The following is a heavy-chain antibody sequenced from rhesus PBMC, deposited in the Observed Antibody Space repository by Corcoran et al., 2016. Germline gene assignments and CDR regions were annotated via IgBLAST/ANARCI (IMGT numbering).Heavy chain of an antibody. V-gene: IGHV4-65*01. CDR1: GGSVSSSNW. Sequence: QVQLQESGPGLLKPSATLSLHCAFSGGSVSSSNWWSWIRQPPGKGLEWIGYISGSSGSTYYNPSLKIRVTISTDTSKNQFSLKLSSVTASDTAVYYCARYFAYYYDSGYRINFDYWGQGVLVTVSS. CDR3: ARYFAYYYDSGYRINFDY. D-gene: IGHD3-28*01. CDR2: ISGSSGST. J-gene: IGHJ4*01.